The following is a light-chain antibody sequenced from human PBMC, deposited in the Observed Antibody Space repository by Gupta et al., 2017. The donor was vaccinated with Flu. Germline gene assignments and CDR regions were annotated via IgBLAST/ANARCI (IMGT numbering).Light chain of an antibody. J-gene: IGKJ1*01. CDR2: KAS. Sequence: VGDRVTITCRASQSISSRLTWYQQKPGKAPKLLIYKASTLESGVPSRFSGSGSGTEFTLTISSLQPDDFATYYCQQYDTYWTFGQGTKVDIK. CDR1: QSISSR. V-gene: IGKV1-5*03. CDR3: QQYDTYWT.